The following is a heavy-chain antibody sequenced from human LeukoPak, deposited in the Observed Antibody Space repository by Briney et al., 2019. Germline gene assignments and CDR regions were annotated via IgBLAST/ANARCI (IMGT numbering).Heavy chain of an antibody. CDR2: ISGGGLTT. V-gene: IGHV3-23*01. CDR1: GFTFSRNG. CDR3: ARDVIAAAGNTDY. Sequence: GGSLRLSCVASGFTFSRNGMNWVRQAPGKGLEWVSTISGGGLTTYYADSVKGRFTISRDNSKNTLYLQMNSLRAEDTAVYYCARDVIAAAGNTDYWGQGTLVTVSS. D-gene: IGHD6-13*01. J-gene: IGHJ4*02.